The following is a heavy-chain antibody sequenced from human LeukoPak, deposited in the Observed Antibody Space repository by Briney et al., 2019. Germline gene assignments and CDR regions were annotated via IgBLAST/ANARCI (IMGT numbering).Heavy chain of an antibody. CDR2: INWNGGST. D-gene: IGHD1-1*01. V-gene: IGHV3-20*04. Sequence: GGSLRLSCAASGFTFDDYGMSWVRQAPGKGLEWVSGINWNGGSTGYADSVKGRFTISRDNSKNTLYLQMNSLRAEDTAVYYCAKASEPTTYYYYYMDVWGKGTTVTVSS. CDR1: GFTFDDYG. J-gene: IGHJ6*03. CDR3: AKASEPTTYYYYYMDV.